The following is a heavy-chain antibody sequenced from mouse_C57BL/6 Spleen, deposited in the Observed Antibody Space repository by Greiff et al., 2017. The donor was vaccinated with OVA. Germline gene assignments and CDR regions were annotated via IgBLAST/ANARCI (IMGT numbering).Heavy chain of an antibody. Sequence: EVKLMESGEGLVKPGGSLKLSCAASGFTFSDYGMHWVRQAPEKGLEWVAYISSGSSTIYYADTVKGRFTISRDNAKNTLFLQMTSLRSEDTAMYYCARRANFDYWGQGTTLTVSS. D-gene: IGHD3-1*01. J-gene: IGHJ2*01. CDR2: ISSGSSTI. CDR1: GFTFSDYG. CDR3: ARRANFDY. V-gene: IGHV5-17*01.